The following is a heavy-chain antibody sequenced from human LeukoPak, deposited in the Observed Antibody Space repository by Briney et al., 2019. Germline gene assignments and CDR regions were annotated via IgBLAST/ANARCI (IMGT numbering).Heavy chain of an antibody. V-gene: IGHV4-4*02. Sequence: SETLSVTCAVSGGSISSSNWWSWVRQPPGKWLEWIGEIYYSGSTYYNPSLKSRVTISVDTSKNQFSLKLSSVTAADTAVYYCARLAAAVSFDYWGQGTLVTVSS. CDR3: ARLAAAVSFDY. CDR2: IYYSGST. CDR1: GGSISSSNW. D-gene: IGHD6-13*01. J-gene: IGHJ4*02.